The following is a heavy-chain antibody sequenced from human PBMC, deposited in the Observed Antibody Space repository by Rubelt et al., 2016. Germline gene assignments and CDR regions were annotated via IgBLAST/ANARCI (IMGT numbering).Heavy chain of an antibody. CDR3: ARVHRTTAVADL. V-gene: IGHV4-38-2*02. D-gene: IGHD6-19*01. J-gene: IGHJ5*02. CDR1: GSSISSDYY. Sequence: QVQLQESGPGLVKPSETLSLTCSVSGSSISSDYYWGWIRQPPGKGLEWIGSLYHGGSTYYNPSLKSRVTIPVDTSKSQFSLKLNSVTAADTAVYYCARVHRTTAVADLWGQGTLVTVSS. CDR2: LYHGGST.